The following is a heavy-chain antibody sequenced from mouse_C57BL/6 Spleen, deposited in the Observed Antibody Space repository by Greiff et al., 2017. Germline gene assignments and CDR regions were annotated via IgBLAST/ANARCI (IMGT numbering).Heavy chain of an antibody. CDR3: AREGGYYGFDY. CDR2: ISYDGSN. D-gene: IGHD1-1*01. Sequence: EVQLQESGPGLVKPSQSLSLTCSVTGYSITSGYYWNWIRQFPGNKLEWMGYISYDGSNNYNPSLKNRISITRDTSKNQFFLKLNSVTTEDTATYYCAREGGYYGFDYWGQGTTLTVSS. CDR1: GYSITSGYY. J-gene: IGHJ2*01. V-gene: IGHV3-6*01.